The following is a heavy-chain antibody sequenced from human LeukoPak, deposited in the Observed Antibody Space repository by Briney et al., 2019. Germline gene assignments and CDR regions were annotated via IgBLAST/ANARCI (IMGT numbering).Heavy chain of an antibody. D-gene: IGHD4/OR15-4a*01. J-gene: IGHJ4*02. CDR2: IWYDGSNA. CDR3: ARDRGAGKYYDY. Sequence: GRSLRLSCAASGFTFRNHGMHWVRQAPGKGLEWVAIIWYDGSNAYYADSVKGRFTVSRDNSKKVLYLQMNSLRVEDTAVYYCARDRGAGKYYDYWGQGTQVIVSS. V-gene: IGHV3-33*01. CDR1: GFTFRNHG.